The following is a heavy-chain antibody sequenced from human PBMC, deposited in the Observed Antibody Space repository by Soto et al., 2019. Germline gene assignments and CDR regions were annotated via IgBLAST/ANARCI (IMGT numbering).Heavy chain of an antibody. J-gene: IGHJ5*02. V-gene: IGHV4-59*12. CDR3: ARCSLVVVPAPGFDP. D-gene: IGHD2-2*01. CDR2: ISSSGNT. Sequence: SETLSLTCTVSDGSISNFYWSWIRQPPGKGLEWIGYISSSGNTNYNPSLKSRVSISVDTSKNQFSLKLSSVSAADTALYYCARCSLVVVPAPGFDPWGRGTLVTVSS. CDR1: DGSISNFY.